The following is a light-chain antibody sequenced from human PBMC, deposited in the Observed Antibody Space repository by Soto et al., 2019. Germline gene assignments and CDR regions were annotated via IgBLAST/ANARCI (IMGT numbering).Light chain of an antibody. Sequence: DIQLTQSPSFLSASVGDRVTITCRASRGVSTYLAWYQLKPGKAPKLLIYAASTLQNGVASRFSGSGSGTEFTLTISSLQPEDFASYYCQQINTYPWTFGQGTKVEIK. V-gene: IGKV1-9*01. CDR1: RGVSTY. CDR2: AAS. J-gene: IGKJ1*01. CDR3: QQINTYPWT.